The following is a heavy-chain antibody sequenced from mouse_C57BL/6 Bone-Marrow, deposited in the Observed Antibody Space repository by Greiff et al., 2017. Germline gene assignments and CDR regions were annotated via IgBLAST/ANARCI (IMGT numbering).Heavy chain of an antibody. J-gene: IGHJ3*01. D-gene: IGHD2-5*01. V-gene: IGHV10-1*01. Sequence: GGGLVQPKGSLKLSCAASGFSFNTYAMNWVRQAPGKGLEWVARIRSKSNNYATYYADSVKDRFTISRDDSESMLYLQMNNLKTEDTAMYYCVRQYSNYEAWFAYWGQGTLVTVSA. CDR1: GFSFNTYA. CDR2: IRSKSNNYAT. CDR3: VRQYSNYEAWFAY.